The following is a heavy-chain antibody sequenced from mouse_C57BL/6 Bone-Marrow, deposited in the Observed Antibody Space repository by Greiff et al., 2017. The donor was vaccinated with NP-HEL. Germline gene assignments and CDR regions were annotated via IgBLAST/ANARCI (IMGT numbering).Heavy chain of an antibody. CDR1: GYSFTSYY. CDR2: IYPGSGNT. J-gene: IGHJ1*03. Sequence: QVQLKESGPELVKPGASVKISCKASGYSFTSYYIHWVKQRPGQGLEWIGWIYPGSGNTKYNEKFKGKATLTADTSSSTAYMQLSSLTSEDSAVYYCARLGYYGSSLWYFDVWGTGTTVTVSS. CDR3: ARLGYYGSSLWYFDV. V-gene: IGHV1-66*01. D-gene: IGHD1-1*01.